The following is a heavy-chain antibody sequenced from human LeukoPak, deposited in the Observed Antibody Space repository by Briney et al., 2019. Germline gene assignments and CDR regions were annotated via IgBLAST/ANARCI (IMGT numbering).Heavy chain of an antibody. J-gene: IGHJ3*02. CDR1: GGSISSYY. Sequence: PSETLSLTCTVSGGSISSYYWSWIRQPAGKGLEWIGRIYTSGSTNYNPSLKSRVTMSVDTSKNQFSLKLSSVTAADTAVYYCARDGRYYYGSGSSTHGAFDIWGQGTMVTVSS. V-gene: IGHV4-4*07. CDR2: IYTSGST. D-gene: IGHD3-10*01. CDR3: ARDGRYYYGSGSSTHGAFDI.